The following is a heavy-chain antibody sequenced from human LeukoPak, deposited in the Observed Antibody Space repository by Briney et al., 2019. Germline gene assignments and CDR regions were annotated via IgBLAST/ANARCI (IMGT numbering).Heavy chain of an antibody. V-gene: IGHV3-74*01. CDR1: GFNFRNYW. CDR3: ASLGWEPLTTVDN. J-gene: IGHJ4*02. D-gene: IGHD1-14*01. CDR2: INPDGTST. Sequence: GGSLRLSCAASGFNFRNYWMHWVRQAPGRGLVWVSRINPDGTSTDYAHSVKGRFTISRDNAKNTLALQMNSLRAEDTAVYYCASLGWEPLTTVDNWGQGTLVTVSS.